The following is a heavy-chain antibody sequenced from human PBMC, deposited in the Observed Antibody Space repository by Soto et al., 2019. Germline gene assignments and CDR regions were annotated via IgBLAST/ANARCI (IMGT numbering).Heavy chain of an antibody. CDR2: ISYDGSNK. CDR3: ARVKGGLYNFDY. Sequence: QVQLVESGGGVVQPGRSLRLSCAASGFTFSSYAMHWVRQAPGKGLEWVAVISYDGSNKYYADSVKGRFTISRDNSKNTLYLQRNSLRAEDTAVYYCARVKGGLYNFDYWGQGTLVTVSS. D-gene: IGHD2-2*02. J-gene: IGHJ4*02. CDR1: GFTFSSYA. V-gene: IGHV3-30-3*01.